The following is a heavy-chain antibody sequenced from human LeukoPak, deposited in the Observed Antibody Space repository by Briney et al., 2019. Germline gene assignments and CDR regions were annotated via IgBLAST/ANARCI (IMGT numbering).Heavy chain of an antibody. D-gene: IGHD1-1*01. J-gene: IGHJ4*02. CDR3: ARTSAWNGAPSV. Sequence: SETLSLNCTVSGGSISSYYWSWIRQPAGKGLEWIGRIYTSGSTNYNPSLKSRVTISVDKSKNQFSLKLSSVTAADTAVYYCARTSAWNGAPSVWGQGTLVTVSS. V-gene: IGHV4-4*07. CDR1: GGSISSYY. CDR2: IYTSGST.